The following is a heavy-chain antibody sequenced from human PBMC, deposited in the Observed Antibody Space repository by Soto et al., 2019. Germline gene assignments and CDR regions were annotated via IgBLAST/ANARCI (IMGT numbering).Heavy chain of an antibody. CDR1: CGSISSSSYY. CDR3: ARDKWELLTLYFDY. V-gene: IGHV4-39*01. J-gene: IGHJ4*02. D-gene: IGHD1-26*01. CDR2: VYYSGST. Sequence: SETLSLTCTVSCGSISSSSYYWGWIRQPPGKGLEWIGSVYYSGSTYYNPSLKSRVTISVDTSKNQFSLKLSSVTAADTAVYYCARDKWELLTLYFDYWGQGTLVTVSS.